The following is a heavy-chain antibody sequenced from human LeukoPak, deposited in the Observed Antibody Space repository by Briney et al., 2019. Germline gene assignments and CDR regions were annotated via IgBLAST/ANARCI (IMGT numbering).Heavy chain of an antibody. J-gene: IGHJ4*02. D-gene: IGHD2-15*01. V-gene: IGHV4-4*02. Sequence: PSETLSLTCAVSGGSISSSNWWGWVRQPPGKGLEWIGEIYHSGSTNYNPSLKSRVTISVDKSKNQFSLKLSSVTAADTAVYYCARDLAVAATGNFDYWGQGTLVTVSS. CDR1: GGSISSSNW. CDR2: IYHSGST. CDR3: ARDLAVAATGNFDY.